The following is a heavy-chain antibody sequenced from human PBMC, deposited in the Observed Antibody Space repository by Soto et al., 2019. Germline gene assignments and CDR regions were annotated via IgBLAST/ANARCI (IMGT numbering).Heavy chain of an antibody. Sequence: GGSVRLSXAASGFTFSSYSMNWVRQAPGKGLEWVSSISSSSSYIYYADSVKGRFTISRDNAKNSLYLQMNSLRAEDTAVYYCATGARWGSLDYWGQGTLVTVSS. V-gene: IGHV3-21*01. CDR3: ATGARWGSLDY. J-gene: IGHJ4*02. CDR1: GFTFSSYS. D-gene: IGHD7-27*01. CDR2: ISSSSSYI.